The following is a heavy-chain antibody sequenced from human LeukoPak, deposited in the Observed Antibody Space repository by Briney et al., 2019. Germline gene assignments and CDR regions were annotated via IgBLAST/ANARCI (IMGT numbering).Heavy chain of an antibody. J-gene: IGHJ5*02. CDR2: ISYDGSNK. D-gene: IGHD2-2*01. V-gene: IGHV3-30*18. CDR3: AKNGGYCSSTSCYSGNWFDP. Sequence: GRSLRLSCAASGFTFSSYGMHWVRQAPGKGLEWVAVISYDGSNKYYADSVKGRFTIPRDNSKNTLYLQMNSLRAEDTAVYYCAKNGGYCSSTSCYSGNWFDPWGQGTLVTVSS. CDR1: GFTFSSYG.